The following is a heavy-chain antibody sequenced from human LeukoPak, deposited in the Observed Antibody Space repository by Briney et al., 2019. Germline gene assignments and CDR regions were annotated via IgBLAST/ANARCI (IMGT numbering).Heavy chain of an antibody. CDR1: GXXFXSYS. V-gene: IGHV3-48*02. CDR3: AREGEIVVADFDY. Sequence: GGSLRLSCAASGXXFXSYSMNWVRQAPXXXXXWVSYISSSSSTIYYADSVKGRFTISRDNAKNSLYLQMNSLRDEDTAVYYCAREGEIVVADFDYWGQGTLVTVSS. CDR2: ISSSSSTI. J-gene: IGHJ4*02. D-gene: IGHD2-15*01.